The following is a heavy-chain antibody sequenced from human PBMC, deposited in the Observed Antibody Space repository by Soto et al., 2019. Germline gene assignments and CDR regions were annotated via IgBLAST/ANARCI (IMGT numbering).Heavy chain of an antibody. CDR3: ARGRREWHSHANWYFDL. CDR1: GFTFSSYW. V-gene: IGHV3-74*01. D-gene: IGHD3-3*01. J-gene: IGHJ2*01. Sequence: GGSLRLSCAASGFTFSSYWMHWVRQAPGKGLVWVSRINSDGSSTSYADSVKGRFTISRDNAKNTLYLQMNSLRAEDTAVYYCARGRREWHSHANWYFDLWGRGTLVTVSS. CDR2: INSDGSST.